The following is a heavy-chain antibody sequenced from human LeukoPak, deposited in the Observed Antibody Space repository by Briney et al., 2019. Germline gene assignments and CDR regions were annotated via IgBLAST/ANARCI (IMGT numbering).Heavy chain of an antibody. D-gene: IGHD5-12*01. V-gene: IGHV4-34*01. CDR2: INHSGST. CDR1: GGSFSGYY. J-gene: IGHJ6*02. Sequence: SETLSLTCAVYGGSFSGYYWSWIRQPPGKGLEWIGEINHSGSTNYNPSLKSRVTISVDTSKNQFSLKLSSVTAADTAVYYCARGVGGYRNYYYYGMDVWGQGTTVTVSS. CDR3: ARGVGGYRNYYYYGMDV.